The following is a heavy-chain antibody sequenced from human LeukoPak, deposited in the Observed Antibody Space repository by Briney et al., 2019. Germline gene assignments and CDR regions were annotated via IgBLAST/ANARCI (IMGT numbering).Heavy chain of an antibody. CDR2: ISHSGST. CDR3: VRINQVMATFDD. Sequence: PSETLSLTCTVSGYSINSGYFWGWIRQPPGKGLEWIATISHSGSTYFNPSLKSRVTISGDTSQNQFSLRLTSVTAADTAVYYCVRINQVMATFDDWGQGTLVTVSS. CDR1: GYSINSGYF. V-gene: IGHV4-38-2*02. J-gene: IGHJ5*02. D-gene: IGHD3-16*01.